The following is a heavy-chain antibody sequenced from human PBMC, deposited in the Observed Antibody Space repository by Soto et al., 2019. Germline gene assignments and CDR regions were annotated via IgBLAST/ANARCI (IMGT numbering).Heavy chain of an antibody. D-gene: IGHD6-25*01. CDR1: GGSISSGDYY. V-gene: IGHV4-30-4*01. Sequence: SETLSLTCTVSGGSISSGDYYWSWIRQPPGKGLEWIGYIYYSGSTYYNPSLKSRVTISVDTSKNQFSLKLSSVTAADTAVYYCARVPEIYARVSGFYFEYWAQAALVTVTS. CDR3: ARVPEIYARVSGFYFEY. CDR2: IYYSGST. J-gene: IGHJ4*02.